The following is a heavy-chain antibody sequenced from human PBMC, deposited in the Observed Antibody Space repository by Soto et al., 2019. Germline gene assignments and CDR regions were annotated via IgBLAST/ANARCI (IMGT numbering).Heavy chain of an antibody. CDR2: IYYSGST. D-gene: IGHD3-3*01. V-gene: IGHV4-59*01. Sequence: SETLSLTCTVSGGSISSYYWSWIRQPPGKGLEWIGYIYYSGSTNYNPSLKSRVTISVDTSKNQFSLKLSSVTAADTAVYYCARRVEYDFWSGPYNWFDPWGQGTLVTVPS. CDR1: GGSISSYY. CDR3: ARRVEYDFWSGPYNWFDP. J-gene: IGHJ5*02.